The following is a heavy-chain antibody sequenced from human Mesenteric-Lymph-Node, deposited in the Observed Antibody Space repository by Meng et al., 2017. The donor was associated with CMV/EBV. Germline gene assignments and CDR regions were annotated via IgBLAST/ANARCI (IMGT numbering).Heavy chain of an antibody. CDR3: AKAHYYDSSGYEDY. D-gene: IGHD3-22*01. CDR1: GFTFGDYA. V-gene: IGHV3-9*01. Sequence: GGSLRLSCAASGFTFGDYAMHWVRQAPGKGLEWVSGISWNSGSIGYADSVKGRFTISRDNAKNSLYLQMHSLRAEDTALYYCAKAHYYDSSGYEDYWGQGTLVTVSS. CDR2: ISWNSGSI. J-gene: IGHJ4*02.